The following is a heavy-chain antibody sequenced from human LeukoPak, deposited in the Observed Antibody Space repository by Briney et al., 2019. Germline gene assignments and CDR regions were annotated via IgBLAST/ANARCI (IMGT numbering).Heavy chain of an antibody. J-gene: IGHJ5*02. CDR2: INPNSGGT. CDR3: ARDRSSSRNWFDP. CDR1: GYTFTSYA. Sequence: ASVKVSCKASGYTFTSYAMNWVRQAPGQGLEWMGRINPNSGGTNYAQKFQGRVTMTRDTSISTAYMELSRLRSDDTAVYYCARDRSSSRNWFDPWGQGTLVTVSS. V-gene: IGHV1-2*06. D-gene: IGHD6-6*01.